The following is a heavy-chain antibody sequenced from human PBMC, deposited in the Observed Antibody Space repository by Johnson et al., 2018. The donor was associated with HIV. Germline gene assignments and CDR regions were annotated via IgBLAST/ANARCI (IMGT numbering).Heavy chain of an antibody. CDR2: ISGSGGST. CDR1: GFTFSNYA. J-gene: IGHJ3*02. CDR3: AKGRYSSSWYLAGAFDI. Sequence: VQLVESGGGFIQPGGSRRLSCAASGFTFSNYAMSWVHQAPGKGLEWVSVISGSGGSTYYADSVKGRFTISRDNSKNTLFLQMNSLRAEDTAVYHCAKGRYSSSWYLAGAFDIWGQGTMVTVSS. V-gene: IGHV3-23*04. D-gene: IGHD6-13*01.